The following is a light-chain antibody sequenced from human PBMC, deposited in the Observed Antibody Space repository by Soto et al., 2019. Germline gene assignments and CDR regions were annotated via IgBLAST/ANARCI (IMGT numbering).Light chain of an antibody. CDR2: GAS. CDR1: QIVSSSY. Sequence: EIVLTQSPGTLSLSPGERATLSCRASQIVSSSYLAWYQQKPGQAPRLLINGASSRATGIPDRFSGSGSGTDFTLTISRLEPEDFAVYYCQQYCSSPLTFGGGTKVEIK. V-gene: IGKV3-20*01. J-gene: IGKJ4*01. CDR3: QQYCSSPLT.